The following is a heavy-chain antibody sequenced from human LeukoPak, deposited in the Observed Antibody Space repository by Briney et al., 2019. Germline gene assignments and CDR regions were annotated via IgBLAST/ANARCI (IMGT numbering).Heavy chain of an antibody. CDR1: GYSFTSYW. CDR2: IYPGDSDT. D-gene: IGHD2-2*01. Sequence: GESLKISCKGSGYSFTSYWIGWVRQMPGKGLEWMGIIYPGDSDTRYSPSFQGQVTISADKSISTAYLQWSSLKASDTATYYCARLAGTLTIGYCSSTSCSNWFDPWGQGTLVTVSS. V-gene: IGHV5-51*01. J-gene: IGHJ5*02. CDR3: ARLAGTLTIGYCSSTSCSNWFDP.